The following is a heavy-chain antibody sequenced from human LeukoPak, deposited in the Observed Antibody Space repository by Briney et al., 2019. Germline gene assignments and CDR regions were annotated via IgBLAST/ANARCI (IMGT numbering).Heavy chain of an antibody. Sequence: PGESLTLSCAASGFTFSSWWMRWFRLVPGKGLVWVSHINNDGSTTTYADSVKGRFTISRDNAKNTLYLQMSSLRAEDTAVYYCARDNYYRMDVWGQGTTVTVSS. CDR1: GFTFSSWW. CDR2: INNDGSTT. J-gene: IGHJ6*02. V-gene: IGHV3-74*01. CDR3: ARDNYYRMDV.